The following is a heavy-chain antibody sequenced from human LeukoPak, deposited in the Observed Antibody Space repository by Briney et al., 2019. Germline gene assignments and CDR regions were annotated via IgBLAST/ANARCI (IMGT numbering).Heavy chain of an antibody. J-gene: IGHJ6*03. D-gene: IGHD6-19*01. CDR2: IIPIFGTA. Sequence: ASVKVSCKASGGTFSSYAISWVRQAPGQGLEWMGGIIPIFGTANYAQKFQGRVTITTDESTSTAYMELSSLRSEDTAVYYCGSGWPTSYYYYYMDVWGKGTTVTVSS. CDR1: GGTFSSYA. CDR3: GSGWPTSYYYYYMDV. V-gene: IGHV1-69*05.